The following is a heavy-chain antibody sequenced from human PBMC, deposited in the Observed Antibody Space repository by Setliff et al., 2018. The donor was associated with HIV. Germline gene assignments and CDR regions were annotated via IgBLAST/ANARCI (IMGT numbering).Heavy chain of an antibody. CDR2: IYSGGNT. CDR3: AKDPRAAVATICDY. D-gene: IGHD5-12*01. V-gene: IGHV3-53*01. J-gene: IGHJ4*02. Sequence: GGSLRLSCAASGFVVSSNHMSWVRQAPGKGLEWVSVIYSGGNTYYADSVKGRFTISRDNSKNTLYLQMNSLRAEDTAVYYCAKDPRAAVATICDYWGQGSLVTVSS. CDR1: GFVVSSNH.